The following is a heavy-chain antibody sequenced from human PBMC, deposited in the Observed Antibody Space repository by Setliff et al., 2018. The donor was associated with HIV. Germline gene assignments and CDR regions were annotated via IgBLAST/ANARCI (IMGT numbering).Heavy chain of an antibody. J-gene: IGHJ4*02. CDR3: ARNRERSSSSGRFDY. CDR2: INQDGSET. CDR1: GFILSNYW. V-gene: IGHV3-7*01. D-gene: IGHD6-6*01. Sequence: LRLSCAASGFILSNYWMSWVRQAPGKGLEWVANINQDGSETYYVDSVKGRFTISRDNAKNSLYLQMTSLRAEDTAVYFCARNRERSSSSGRFDYWGQGTLVTVSS.